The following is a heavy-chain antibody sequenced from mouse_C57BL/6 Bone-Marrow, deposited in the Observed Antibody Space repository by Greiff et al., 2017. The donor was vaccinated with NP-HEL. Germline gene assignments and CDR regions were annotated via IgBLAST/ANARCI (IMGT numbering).Heavy chain of an antibody. Sequence: QVQLQQSGAELARPGASVKLSCKASGYTFTSYGISWVKQRTGQGLEWIGEIYPRSGNTYYNEKFKGKATLTADKSSSTAYMALRSLTSEDSAVYFCATPLYDGPLYFDYWGQGTTLTVSS. D-gene: IGHD2-3*01. J-gene: IGHJ2*01. CDR3: ATPLYDGPLYFDY. V-gene: IGHV1-81*01. CDR1: GYTFTSYG. CDR2: IYPRSGNT.